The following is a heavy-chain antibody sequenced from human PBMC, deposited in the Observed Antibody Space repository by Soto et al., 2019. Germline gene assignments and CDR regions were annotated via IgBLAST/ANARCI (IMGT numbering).Heavy chain of an antibody. J-gene: IGHJ4*02. CDR1: DGSMNSDSSY. CDR3: ARLGGYVSVGYYYLWDS. CDR2: INHSGNT. V-gene: IGHV4-39*01. D-gene: IGHD3-22*01. Sequence: QLQLQESGPGLVKPSETLSLTCRVSDGSMNSDSSYWGWIRQAPGKGPEKIGGINHSGNTYHNLSLKGRVTMSVDASRNQFSLKLTSMTAADTAVYYCARLGGYVSVGYYYLWDSWGQGTLVTVSS.